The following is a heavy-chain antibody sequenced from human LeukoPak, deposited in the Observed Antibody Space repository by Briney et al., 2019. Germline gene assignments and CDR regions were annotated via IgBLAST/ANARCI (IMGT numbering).Heavy chain of an antibody. V-gene: IGHV3-23*01. J-gene: IGHJ6*03. Sequence: PGGSLRLSCAASGFTFSSYGMSWVRQAPGKGLEWVSAISGSGGSTYYADSVKGRFTISRDNSKNTLYLQMNSLRAEDTAVYYCAKDLYAGGYMDVWGKGTTVIVSS. CDR3: AKDLYAGGYMDV. CDR1: GFTFSSYG. D-gene: IGHD3-16*01. CDR2: ISGSGGST.